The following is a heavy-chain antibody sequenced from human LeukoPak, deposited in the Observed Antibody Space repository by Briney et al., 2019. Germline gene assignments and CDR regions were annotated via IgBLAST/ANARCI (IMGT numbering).Heavy chain of an antibody. CDR3: ARDNRSGREDY. CDR1: GYTFTSYG. Sequence: ASVKVSCKASGYTFTSYGISWLRQAPGQGLEWMGWISAYNGNTNYAQKLQGRVTMTTDTSTSTAYLELRSLRSDDTAVYYCARDNRSGREDYWGQGTLVTVSS. J-gene: IGHJ4*02. V-gene: IGHV1-18*01. CDR2: ISAYNGNT. D-gene: IGHD1-26*01.